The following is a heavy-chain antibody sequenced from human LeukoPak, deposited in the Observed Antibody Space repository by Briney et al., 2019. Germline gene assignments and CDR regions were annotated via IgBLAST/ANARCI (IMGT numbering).Heavy chain of an antibody. Sequence: GGSLRLSCAASGFTFSNYAMSWVRQAPGKGLEWVSSISGTGGSTYYADSVKGRFTISRDNSKNTLYLQMNSLRAEDTAVYYCARGGNGVDYWGQGTLVTVSS. V-gene: IGHV3-23*01. D-gene: IGHD1-1*01. CDR1: GFTFSNYA. CDR2: ISGTGGST. CDR3: ARGGNGVDY. J-gene: IGHJ4*02.